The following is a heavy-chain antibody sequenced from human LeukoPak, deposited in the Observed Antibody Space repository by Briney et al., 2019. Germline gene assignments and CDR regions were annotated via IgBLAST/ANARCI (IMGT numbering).Heavy chain of an antibody. CDR2: ISGSGGST. D-gene: IGHD6-13*01. CDR1: GFTFSSYA. Sequence: GGSLRLSCAASGFTFSSYAMSWVRQAPGKGLEWVSAISGSGGSTYYADSVKCRFTISRDNSKDTLYLQMNSLRAEDTAVYYCAKKEGSSWAHLDYWGQGTLVTVSS. CDR3: AKKEGSSWAHLDY. J-gene: IGHJ4*02. V-gene: IGHV3-23*01.